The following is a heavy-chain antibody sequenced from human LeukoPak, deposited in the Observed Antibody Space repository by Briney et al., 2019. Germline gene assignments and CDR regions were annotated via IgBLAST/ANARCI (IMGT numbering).Heavy chain of an antibody. D-gene: IGHD2-8*01. CDR1: RYTFTEHY. CDR2: INCNSGDA. CDR3: ARSAGHCSSGVCFTDYYMDV. J-gene: IGHJ6*03. V-gene: IGHV1-2*02. Sequence: GASVKVSCKASRYTFTEHYIYWLRQAPGQGLEWVGRINCNSGDATSAQKFQGRVTMTRDTSVSTAYMDLSSVTADDTAVYFCARSAGHCSSGVCFTDYYMDVWGRGTMVTVSS.